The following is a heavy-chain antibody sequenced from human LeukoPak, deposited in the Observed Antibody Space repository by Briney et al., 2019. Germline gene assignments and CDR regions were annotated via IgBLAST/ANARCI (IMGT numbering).Heavy chain of an antibody. CDR2: IKHSGST. CDR1: GGSFSGYY. D-gene: IGHD3-3*01. CDR3: AALYYDFSF. V-gene: IGHV4-34*01. J-gene: IGHJ4*02. Sequence: PSETLSLTCAVYGGSFSGYYWSWIRQPPGKGLEWIGEIKHSGSTNYNPSLKSRVTISVDTSKNQFSLKLSSVTAADTAVYYCAALYYDFSFWGQGTLVTVSS.